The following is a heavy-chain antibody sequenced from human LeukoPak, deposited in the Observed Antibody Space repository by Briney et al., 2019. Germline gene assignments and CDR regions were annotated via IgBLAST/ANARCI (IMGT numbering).Heavy chain of an antibody. V-gene: IGHV3-9*01. J-gene: IGHJ4*02. D-gene: IGHD3-16*01. Sequence: GGSLRLSCAASGFTFDDYAMHWVRQAPGKGLEWVSGISWNSGSIGYADSVKGRFTISRDNAKNTVYLQMNSLRAEDTAVYYCVRGGVDYWGQGTLVTVSS. CDR1: GFTFDDYA. CDR3: VRGGVDY. CDR2: ISWNSGSI.